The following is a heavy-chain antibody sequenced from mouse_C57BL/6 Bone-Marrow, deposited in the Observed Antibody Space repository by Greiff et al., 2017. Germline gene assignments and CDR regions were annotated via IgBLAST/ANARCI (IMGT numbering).Heavy chain of an antibody. V-gene: IGHV2-6-1*01. CDR2: IWSDRST. J-gene: IGHJ4*01. Sequence: QVQLKQSGPGLVAPSQSLSITCTVSGFSLTSYGVHWVRQPPGQGLEWLVVIWSDRSTTYNSALKSRLSISKYNAKSQVFLKMNSLQTDDTAMYYWARHVDYGSSYDYYAMDYWGQGTSVTVSS. CDR1: GFSLTSYG. D-gene: IGHD1-1*01. CDR3: ARHVDYGSSYDYYAMDY.